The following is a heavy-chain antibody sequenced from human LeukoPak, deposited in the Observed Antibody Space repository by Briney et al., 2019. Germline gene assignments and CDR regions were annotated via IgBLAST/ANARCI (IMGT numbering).Heavy chain of an antibody. Sequence: PSETLSLTCTVSGGSISSYYWSWIRQPAGKGLEWIGRIYTSGSTNYNPSLKSRVTISVDTSKNQFSLKLSSVTAADTAVYYCAREYDFWSGYFFDYWGQGTLVTVSS. CDR1: GGSISSYY. CDR3: AREYDFWSGYFFDY. V-gene: IGHV4-4*07. J-gene: IGHJ4*02. D-gene: IGHD3-3*01. CDR2: IYTSGST.